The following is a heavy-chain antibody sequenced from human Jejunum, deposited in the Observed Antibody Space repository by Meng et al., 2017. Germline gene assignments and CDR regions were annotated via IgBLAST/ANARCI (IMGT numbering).Heavy chain of an antibody. CDR1: GYSFTGYY. Sequence: VELVQAGAGVKKPGASVKVACKASGYSFTGYYMNWVRQAPGQGLEWMGRISPNTGATDHAQKFQGRVTMTRDISITTAYMELKSLRSDDTAVYYCARVQPGGDSSGYADWGQGTLVTVSS. CDR2: ISPNTGAT. J-gene: IGHJ4*02. V-gene: IGHV1-2*06. D-gene: IGHD3-22*01. CDR3: ARVQPGGDSSGYAD.